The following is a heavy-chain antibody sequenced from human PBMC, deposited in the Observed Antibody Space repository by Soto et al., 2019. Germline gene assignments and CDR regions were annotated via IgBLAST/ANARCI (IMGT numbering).Heavy chain of an antibody. CDR3: AKDCVLSGGYCSSTSRSLSRY. Sequence: PGGSLRLCCAASGFTFSSYAMSWVRQAPGKGLEWVSAISGSGGSTYYADSVKGRFTISRDNSKNTLYLQMNSLRAEDTAVYYCAKDCVLSGGYCSSTSRSLSRYWGQGTLVTVSS. D-gene: IGHD2-2*01. CDR1: GFTFSSYA. CDR2: ISGSGGST. J-gene: IGHJ4*02. V-gene: IGHV3-23*01.